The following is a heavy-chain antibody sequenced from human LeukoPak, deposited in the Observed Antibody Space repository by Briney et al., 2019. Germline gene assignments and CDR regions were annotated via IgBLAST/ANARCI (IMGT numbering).Heavy chain of an antibody. CDR1: GGSISSYY. Sequence: SETLSLTCTVSGGSISSYYWSWLRQPPGKGLEWTGYIYYSGSPNYNPSLKSRVTISVDTSKNQFSLKLSSVTAADTAVYYCARGAHCSSTSCYGQYNWFDPWGQGTLVTVSS. CDR3: ARGAHCSSTSCYGQYNWFDP. V-gene: IGHV4-59*01. D-gene: IGHD2-2*01. J-gene: IGHJ5*02. CDR2: IYYSGSP.